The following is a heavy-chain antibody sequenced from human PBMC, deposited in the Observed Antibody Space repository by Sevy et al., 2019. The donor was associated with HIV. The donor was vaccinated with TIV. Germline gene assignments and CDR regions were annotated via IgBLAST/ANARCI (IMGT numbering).Heavy chain of an antibody. D-gene: IGHD3-10*01. J-gene: IGHJ5*02. CDR3: ARGAYGSGSYYNWFDP. Sequence: GGPLRLSCAASGFTFSSYDMHWVRQATGKGLEWVSAIGTAGDTYYPGSVKGRFTISRENAKNSLYLQMNSLRAGDTAVYYCARGAYGSGSYYNWFDPWGQGTLVTVSS. V-gene: IGHV3-13*01. CDR1: GFTFSSYD. CDR2: IGTAGDT.